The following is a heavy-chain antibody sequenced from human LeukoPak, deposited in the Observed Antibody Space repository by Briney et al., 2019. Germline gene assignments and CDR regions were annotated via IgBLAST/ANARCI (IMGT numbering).Heavy chain of an antibody. CDR1: GFTFSSYA. CDR3: AKDQVPMGHYMDV. Sequence: GGSLRLSCAASGFTFSSYAMSWVRQAPGKGLEWVSAISGSGGSTYYADSVKGRFTISRDNSKNTLYLQMNSLRAEVTAVYYCAKDQVPMGHYMDVWGKGTTVTVSS. CDR2: ISGSGGST. J-gene: IGHJ6*03. D-gene: IGHD2-2*01. V-gene: IGHV3-23*01.